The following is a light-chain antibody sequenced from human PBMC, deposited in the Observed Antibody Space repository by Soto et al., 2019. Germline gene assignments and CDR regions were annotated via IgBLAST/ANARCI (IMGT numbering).Light chain of an antibody. J-gene: IGKJ5*01. CDR3: QQYGSSPPIT. V-gene: IGKV3-20*01. CDR1: QSVSSSY. CDR2: GAS. Sequence: SPGTLSLSPGERATLSCRASQSVSSSYLAWYQQKPGQAPRLLIYGASSRATGIPDRFSGSGSGTDFTLTISRLEPEDFAVYYCQQYGSSPPITCGQRTRLEIK.